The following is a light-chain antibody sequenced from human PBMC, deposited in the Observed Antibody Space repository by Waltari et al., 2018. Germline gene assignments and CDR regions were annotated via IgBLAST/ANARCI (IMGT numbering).Light chain of an antibody. J-gene: IGLJ2*01. V-gene: IGLV3-25*03. CDR2: KDS. CDR1: ALPKQY. Sequence: SYELTQPPSVSVSPGQTARITCSGDALPKQYAYWSQQKPGQAPWLGIYKDSERPSGIPERFSGSSSGTTVTLTISGVQAEDEADYYCQSADSSGTYSVVFGGGTKLTVL. CDR3: QSADSSGTYSVV.